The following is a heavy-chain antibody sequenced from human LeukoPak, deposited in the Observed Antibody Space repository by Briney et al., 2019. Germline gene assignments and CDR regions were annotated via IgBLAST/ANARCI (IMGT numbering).Heavy chain of an antibody. CDR3: ARSLYIVVVPGPLWFDP. V-gene: IGHV1-2*02. J-gene: IGHJ5*02. CDR2: INPNSGGT. CDR1: GYTFTGYY. Sequence: ASVKVSCKASGYTFTGYYIHWVRQAPGQGLEWMGRINPNSGGTNYAQKFQGRVTMTRDTSISTAYMELSRLRSDDTAVYYCARSLYIVVVPGPLWFDPWGQGTLVTVSS. D-gene: IGHD2-2*01.